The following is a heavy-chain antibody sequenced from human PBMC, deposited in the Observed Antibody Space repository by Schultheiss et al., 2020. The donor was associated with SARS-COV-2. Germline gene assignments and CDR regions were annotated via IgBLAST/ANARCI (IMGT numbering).Heavy chain of an antibody. Sequence: GGSLRLSCAASGFTFSDYYMNWIRQAPGKGLEWISSMTRTGGTISYADSVKGRFTISRDNAKNSLYLQMNNLRAEDTAVYYCAREAYFDYWGQGTLVTVSS. CDR2: MTRTGGTI. J-gene: IGHJ4*02. CDR1: GFTFSDYY. CDR3: AREAYFDY. V-gene: IGHV3-11*04.